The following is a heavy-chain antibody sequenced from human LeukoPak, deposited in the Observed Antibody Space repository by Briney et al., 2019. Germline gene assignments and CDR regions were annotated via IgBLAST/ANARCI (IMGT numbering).Heavy chain of an antibody. CDR2: IIPILGIA. V-gene: IGHV1-69*04. CDR1: GGTFSSYA. CDR3: ARSITFTSPSWPYPPPGDF. D-gene: IGHD2-2*01. Sequence: SVKVSCKASGGTFSSYAISWVRQAPGRGLEWMGRIIPILGIANYAQKFQGRVTITADKSTSTAYMELSSLRSEDTAVYFCARSITFTSPSWPYPPPGDFWGQGTLVTVSS. J-gene: IGHJ4*02.